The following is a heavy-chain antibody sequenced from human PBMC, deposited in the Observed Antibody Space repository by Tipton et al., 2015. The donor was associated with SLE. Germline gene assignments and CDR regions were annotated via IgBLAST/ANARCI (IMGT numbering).Heavy chain of an antibody. Sequence: AGLVKPSETLSLTCAVYGGSFSGYYWSWIRQPPGKGLEWIGEINHSGSTNYNPSLKSRVTISVDTSKNQFSLKLSSVTAADTAVYYCARERSSTPYYYYYMDVWGKGTTVTVSS. D-gene: IGHD2-2*01. CDR2: INHSGST. V-gene: IGHV4-34*01. CDR3: ARERSSTPYYYYYMDV. CDR1: GGSFSGYY. J-gene: IGHJ6*03.